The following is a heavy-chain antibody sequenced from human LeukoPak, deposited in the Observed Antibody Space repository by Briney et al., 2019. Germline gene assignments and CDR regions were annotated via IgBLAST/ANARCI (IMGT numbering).Heavy chain of an antibody. CDR3: ANAPDRLLRFGELFTYFQH. V-gene: IGHV3-23*01. D-gene: IGHD3-10*01. J-gene: IGHJ1*01. Sequence: GGSLRLSCAASGFTFSNYAMTWVRQAPGKGLEWVSAISGSGGSAYYADSVKGRFTISRDNSKNTLYLQMNSLRAEDTAVYYCANAPDRLLRFGELFTYFQHWGQGTLVTVSS. CDR2: ISGSGGSA. CDR1: GFTFSNYA.